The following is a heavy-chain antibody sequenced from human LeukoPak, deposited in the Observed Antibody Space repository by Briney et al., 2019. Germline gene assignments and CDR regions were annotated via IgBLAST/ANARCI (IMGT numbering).Heavy chain of an antibody. CDR2: INHSGST. J-gene: IGHJ6*04. Sequence: SETLSLTCAVSGGSFSGYYWSWIRQPPGKGLEWIGEINHSGSTNYNPSLKSRVTISVDTSKNQFSLKLSSVTAADTAVYYCARGRLVVPAAMSEVYYYYYGMDVWGKGTTVTVSS. CDR3: ARGRLVVPAAMSEVYYYYYGMDV. D-gene: IGHD2-2*01. V-gene: IGHV4-34*01. CDR1: GGSFSGYY.